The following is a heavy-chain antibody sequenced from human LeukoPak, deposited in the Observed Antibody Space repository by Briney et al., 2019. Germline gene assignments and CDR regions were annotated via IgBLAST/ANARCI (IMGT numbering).Heavy chain of an antibody. CDR1: GFSFSNYA. J-gene: IGHJ4*02. CDR2: SIGGGGET. D-gene: IGHD1-1*01. CDR3: EKANWVSNADAVW. V-gene: IGHV3-23*01. Sequence: GGSLRLSCAASGFSFSNYAMRWVRHAPARGPEWVSSIGGGGETFYADSVKGRFTLSRDDSRNTVYLQLSTLRVEHTAIYYCEKANWVSNADAVWWGQGTQVTVSS.